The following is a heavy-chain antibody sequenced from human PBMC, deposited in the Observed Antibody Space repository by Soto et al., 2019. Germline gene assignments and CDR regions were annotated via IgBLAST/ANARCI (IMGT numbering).Heavy chain of an antibody. Sequence: SETLSLTCAVSGGSISSSNWWSWVRQPPGKGLEWIGEIYHSGSTNYNPPLKSRVTISVDKSKNQFSLKLSSVTAADTAVYYCATFGDSVYYYYYGMDVWGQGTTVTVSS. CDR1: GGSISSSNW. D-gene: IGHD4-17*01. V-gene: IGHV4-4*02. CDR3: ATFGDSVYYYYYGMDV. CDR2: IYHSGST. J-gene: IGHJ6*02.